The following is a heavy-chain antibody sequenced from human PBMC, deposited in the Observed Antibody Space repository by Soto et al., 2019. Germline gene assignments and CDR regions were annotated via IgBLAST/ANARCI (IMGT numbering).Heavy chain of an antibody. Sequence: GASVKVSCKASGYTFTSYTVSWVRQAPGQGLEWVGWIGPSSGNTDSARNLQGRATMTTDTSTSTAYMELRSLRSDDTAVYYCARDTGNFFDYWGQGTLVTVSS. CDR1: GYTFTSYT. V-gene: IGHV1-18*01. CDR2: IGPSSGNT. J-gene: IGHJ4*02. CDR3: ARDTGNFFDY.